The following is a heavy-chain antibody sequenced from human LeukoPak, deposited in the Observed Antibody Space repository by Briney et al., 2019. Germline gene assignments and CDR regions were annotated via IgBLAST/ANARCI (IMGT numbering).Heavy chain of an antibody. D-gene: IGHD5-24*01. CDR3: ARGWRWLQTPRLFLDY. J-gene: IGHJ4*02. Sequence: PGGSLRLSCAASGFTLSTYAMSWVRQTPGKGLEWVAATSSSDAGTYHADSVKGRFTISRDNSKNTLYLQMNSLRAEDTAVYYCARGWRWLQTPRLFLDYWGQGTLVTVSS. V-gene: IGHV3-23*01. CDR2: TSSSDAGT. CDR1: GFTLSTYA.